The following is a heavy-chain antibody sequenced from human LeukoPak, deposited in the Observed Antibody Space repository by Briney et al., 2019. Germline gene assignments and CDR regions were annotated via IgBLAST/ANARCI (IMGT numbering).Heavy chain of an antibody. CDR1: GGSFSSSSYY. CDR2: IYYSGST. J-gene: IGHJ4*02. CDR3: ARHREYSSSWVDY. Sequence: SETLSLTCIVSGGSFSSSSYYWGWIRQPPGKGLEWIGSIYYSGSTYYNPSLKSRVTISVGTSKNQFSLKLSSVTAADTAVYYCARHREYSSSWVDYWGQGTLVTVSS. V-gene: IGHV4-39*01. D-gene: IGHD6-6*01.